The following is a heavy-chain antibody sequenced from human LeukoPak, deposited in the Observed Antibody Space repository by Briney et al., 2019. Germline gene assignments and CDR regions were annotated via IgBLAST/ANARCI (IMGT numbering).Heavy chain of an antibody. Sequence: GASVKVSCKASGYTFTSYDINWVRQAPGQGLEWMGWMNPNSGNTDYAQKFQGRVTMTRNTSISTAYMELSSLRSEDTAVSYCAIDEYYYGSSGYYYGEDYWGQGTLVTVSS. CDR1: GYTFTSYD. CDR2: MNPNSGNT. J-gene: IGHJ4*02. V-gene: IGHV1-8*01. D-gene: IGHD3-22*01. CDR3: AIDEYYYGSSGYYYGEDY.